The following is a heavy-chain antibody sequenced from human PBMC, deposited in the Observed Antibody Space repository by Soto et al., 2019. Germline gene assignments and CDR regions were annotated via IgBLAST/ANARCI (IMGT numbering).Heavy chain of an antibody. CDR1: VYSFTSYW. CDR2: IYPGDSDT. Sequence: GESLKISCKGSVYSFTSYWIGWVRQMPGKGLEWMGIIYPGDSDTRYSPSFQGQVTISADKSISTAYLQWSSLKASDTAMYYCARARVSGYYYVRAFDIWGQGTMVTVS. V-gene: IGHV5-51*01. J-gene: IGHJ3*02. CDR3: ARARVSGYYYVRAFDI. D-gene: IGHD3-22*01.